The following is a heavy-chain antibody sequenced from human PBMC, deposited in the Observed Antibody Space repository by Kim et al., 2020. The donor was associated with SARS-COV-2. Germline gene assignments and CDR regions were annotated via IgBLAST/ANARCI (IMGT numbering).Heavy chain of an antibody. Sequence: SETLSLTCAVSGGSISSSNWWSWVRQPPGKGLEWIGEIYHSGSTNYNPSLKSRVTISVDKSKNQFSLKLSSVTAADTAVYYCAANIVVVVAATDYYYGMDVWGQGTTVTVSS. CDR2: IYHSGST. CDR3: AANIVVVVAATDYYYGMDV. D-gene: IGHD2-15*01. J-gene: IGHJ6*02. CDR1: GGSISSSNW. V-gene: IGHV4-4*02.